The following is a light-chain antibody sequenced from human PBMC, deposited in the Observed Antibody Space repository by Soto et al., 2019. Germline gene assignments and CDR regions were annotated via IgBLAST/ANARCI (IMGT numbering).Light chain of an antibody. Sequence: EIVLTQSPGTLSLSPGERATLSCRASQSVSSSYLAWYQQKPGLAPRLLIYGASSRATGIPDRFSGSGSGTDFTLTISRLEPEDFAVYYCQQYGSSSYTFGQGTKRESK. V-gene: IGKV3-20*01. CDR2: GAS. CDR1: QSVSSSY. CDR3: QQYGSSSYT. J-gene: IGKJ2*01.